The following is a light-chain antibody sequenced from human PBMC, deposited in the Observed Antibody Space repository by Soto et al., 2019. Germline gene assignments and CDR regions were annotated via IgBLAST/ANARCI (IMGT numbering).Light chain of an antibody. CDR1: QSVSSN. CDR3: QQYNNWPPWT. J-gene: IGKJ1*01. Sequence: EIVMTQSPATLSVSPGERATLSCRASQSVSSNLAWYQQKPGQAPRLLIYGASTRPTGIPARFGGSGSGTEFTLTISSLQSEDFAVYYCQQYNNWPPWTFGQGTKVEIK. CDR2: GAS. V-gene: IGKV3-15*01.